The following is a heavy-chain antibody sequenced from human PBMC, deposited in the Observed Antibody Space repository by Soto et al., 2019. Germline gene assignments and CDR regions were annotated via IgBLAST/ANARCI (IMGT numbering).Heavy chain of an antibody. V-gene: IGHV4-39*07. CDR2: IYYSGST. CDR1: GGSISSSSFH. J-gene: IGHJ4*02. CDR3: ARRNGDYGRLDY. Sequence: SETLSLTCTVSGGSISSSSFHWGWIRQPPGKGLEWIGSIYYSGSTYYSPSLKSRVTISVDTSKNQFSLELTGLTSEDTAVYYCARRNGDYGRLDYWGLGTLVTVSS. D-gene: IGHD4-17*01.